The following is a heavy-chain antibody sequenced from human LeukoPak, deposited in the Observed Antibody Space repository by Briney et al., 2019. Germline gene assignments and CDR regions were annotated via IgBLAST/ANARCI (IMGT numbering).Heavy chain of an antibody. Sequence: GGSLRLSCAASGLTFSSYWMHWVRQAPGKGLVWVSRINSDGSSTSYADSVKGRFTISRDNAKNTLYLQMNSLRAEDTAVYYCARDPPVIAVAGDYMDVWGKGTTVTVSS. CDR3: ARDPPVIAVAGDYMDV. J-gene: IGHJ6*03. D-gene: IGHD6-19*01. V-gene: IGHV3-74*01. CDR1: GLTFSSYW. CDR2: INSDGSST.